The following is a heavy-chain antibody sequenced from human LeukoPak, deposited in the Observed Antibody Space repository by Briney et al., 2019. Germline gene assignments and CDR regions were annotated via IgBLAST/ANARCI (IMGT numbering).Heavy chain of an antibody. J-gene: IGHJ4*02. V-gene: IGHV1-69*06. Sequence: SVKVSCKASGGTFSSYAISWVRQAPGQGLEWMGGIIPIFGTANYAQKFQGRVTITADKSTSTAYMELSSLRSEDTAVYYCARTHGYNPPFGYWGQGTLVTVSS. CDR2: IIPIFGTA. CDR3: ARTHGYNPPFGY. D-gene: IGHD5-24*01. CDR1: GGTFSSYA.